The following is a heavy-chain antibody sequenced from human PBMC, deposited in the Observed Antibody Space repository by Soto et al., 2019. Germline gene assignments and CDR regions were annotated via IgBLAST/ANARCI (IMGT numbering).Heavy chain of an antibody. CDR3: ARSGMVRGVTSGYNWFDP. CDR2: IYPGDSDT. V-gene: IGHV5-51*01. CDR1: GYSFTSYW. J-gene: IGHJ5*02. D-gene: IGHD3-10*01. Sequence: GASLKISCKGSGYSFTSYWIGWVRQMPGKGLEWMGIIYPGDSDTRYSPSFQGQVTISADKSISTAYLQWSSLKASDTAMYYCARSGMVRGVTSGYNWFDPWGQGTLVTVSS.